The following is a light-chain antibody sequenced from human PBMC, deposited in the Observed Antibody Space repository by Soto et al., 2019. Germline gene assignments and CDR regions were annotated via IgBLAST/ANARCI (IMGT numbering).Light chain of an antibody. V-gene: IGKV1-5*01. CDR3: QQYNSYSSGT. Sequence: DIQMTQSPSTLSASVGDRVTITCRASQSISSWLAWYQQKPGKAPKLLIYDASSLESGVPSRFSGSGSGTEFTLSISSLQPDDFATYYCQQYNSYSSGTFDQGTKVEIK. CDR2: DAS. CDR1: QSISSW. J-gene: IGKJ1*01.